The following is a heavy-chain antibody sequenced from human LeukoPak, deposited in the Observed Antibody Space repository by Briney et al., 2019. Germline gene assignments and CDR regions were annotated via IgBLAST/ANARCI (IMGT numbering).Heavy chain of an antibody. CDR3: AREERITMVRGVIDY. D-gene: IGHD3-10*01. J-gene: IGHJ4*02. CDR2: IYYSGST. Sequence: SQTLSLTCTVSGGSISSGGYYWSWIRQHPGKGLEWIGYIYYSGSTYYNPSLKSRVTISVDTSKNQFSLKLSSVTAADTAVYYCAREERITMVRGVIDYWGQGTLVTVSP. V-gene: IGHV4-31*03. CDR1: GGSISSGGYY.